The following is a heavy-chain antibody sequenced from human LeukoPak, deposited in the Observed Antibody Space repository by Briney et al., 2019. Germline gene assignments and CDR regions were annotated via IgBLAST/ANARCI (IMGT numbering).Heavy chain of an antibody. CDR3: ARVTGDRRGHAFDI. CDR2: INPNSGGT. CDR1: GYTFTGYY. J-gene: IGHJ3*02. D-gene: IGHD7-27*01. Sequence: GASVKVSRKASGYTFTGYYMHWVRQAPGQGLEWMGWINPNSGGTNYAQKFQGRVTMTRDTSISTAYMELSRLRSDDTAVYYCARVTGDRRGHAFDIWGQGTMVTVSS. V-gene: IGHV1-2*02.